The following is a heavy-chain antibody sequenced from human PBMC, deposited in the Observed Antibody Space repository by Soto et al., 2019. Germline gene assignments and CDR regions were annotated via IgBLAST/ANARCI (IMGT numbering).Heavy chain of an antibody. D-gene: IGHD6-13*01. CDR2: INHSGCT. V-gene: IGHV4-34*01. CDR1: GGSFSGYY. CDR3: ARGLRGQQLVLGWFDP. J-gene: IGHJ5*02. Sequence: PSETLSLTCAVYGGSFSGYYWSWIRQPPGKGLEWIGEINHSGCTNYNPSLKSRVTISVDTSKNQFSLKLSSVTAADTAVYYCARGLRGQQLVLGWFDPWGQGTLVPV.